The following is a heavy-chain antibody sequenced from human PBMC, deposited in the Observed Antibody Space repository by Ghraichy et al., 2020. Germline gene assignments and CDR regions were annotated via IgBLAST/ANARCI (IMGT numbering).Heavy chain of an antibody. CDR2: IWYDGSQK. CDR1: GFTFSSYD. D-gene: IGHD6-13*01. CDR3: ARIGSSWSFDY. Sequence: GGSLRLSCAASGFTFSSYDIYWVRQAPGKGLEWVAVIWYDGSQKYYADSVKGRFTISRDQSKNTVYLQMNSLRADDTAVYYCARIGSSWSFDYWGQGTLVTVSS. J-gene: IGHJ4*02. V-gene: IGHV3-33*07.